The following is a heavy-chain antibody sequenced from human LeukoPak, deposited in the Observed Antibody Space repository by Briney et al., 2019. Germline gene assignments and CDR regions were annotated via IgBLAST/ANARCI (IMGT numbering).Heavy chain of an antibody. V-gene: IGHV4-4*09. Sequence: SETLSLTCTVSGGSISSYYWSWIRQPPGKGLEWIGYIYTSGSTNYNPSLKSRVTISVDTSKNQFSLKLSSVTAADTAVYYCARQAYCGGDCYSGWFDPWGQGTLVTVSS. J-gene: IGHJ5*02. D-gene: IGHD2-21*02. CDR3: ARQAYCGGDCYSGWFDP. CDR1: GGSISSYY. CDR2: IYTSGST.